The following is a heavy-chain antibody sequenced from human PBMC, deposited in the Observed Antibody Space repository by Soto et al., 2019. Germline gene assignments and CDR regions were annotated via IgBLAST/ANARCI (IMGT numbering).Heavy chain of an antibody. CDR3: ARAEDGNYDGAGSLDY. D-gene: IGHD3-10*01. V-gene: IGHV1-2*02. J-gene: IGHJ4*02. CDR1: GYTFTGYY. CDR2: INPNSGGT. Sequence: QVQLVQSGAEVKKPGASVKVSCKASGYTFTGYYLHWVRQAPGQGLEWMGWINPNSGGTNYAQQFQGRVTMTRDTSISTAYMELSRLRSDDTAVYYCARAEDGNYDGAGSLDYWGQGTLVTFAS.